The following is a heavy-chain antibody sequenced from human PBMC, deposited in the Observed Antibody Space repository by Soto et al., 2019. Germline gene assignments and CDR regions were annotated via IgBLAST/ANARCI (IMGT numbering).Heavy chain of an antibody. J-gene: IGHJ6*02. CDR3: ARDQRDRYDHASPNYSYFGMDV. V-gene: IGHV1-46*01. CDR2: INPSGGTT. CDR1: GYTFTTFY. Sequence: QVHLVQSGAEVKRPGASVKIECKASGYTFTTFYIHWVRQAPGQGLEWMGVINPSGGTTTYARKFQARVTVTKDTSTSTVSMVLSRLRSDDTAVYFCARDQRDRYDHASPNYSYFGMDVWGQGTTVSVSS. D-gene: IGHD3-22*01.